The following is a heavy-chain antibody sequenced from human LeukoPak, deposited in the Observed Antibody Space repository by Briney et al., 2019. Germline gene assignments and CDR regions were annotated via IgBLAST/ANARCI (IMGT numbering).Heavy chain of an antibody. CDR3: ASPYNSRWYELCY. D-gene: IGHD6-13*01. CDR1: GFTFSSYW. Sequence: GGSLRLSCAASGFTFSSYWMHWVRQAPGKGLVWVSRINSDGTSTNYADSVKGRFTIARDNAKKSLYLQMNSLRAEDTAVYYCASPYNSRWYELCYWGQGTLVTVSS. J-gene: IGHJ4*02. V-gene: IGHV3-74*01. CDR2: INSDGTST.